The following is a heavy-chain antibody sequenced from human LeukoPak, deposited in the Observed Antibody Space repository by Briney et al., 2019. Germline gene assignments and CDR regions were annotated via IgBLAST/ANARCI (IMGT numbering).Heavy chain of an antibody. CDR1: GDSINNNNYY. J-gene: IGHJ5*02. Sequence: PSETLSLTCTVSGDSINNNNYYWGWIRQPPGKGLEWIGNIYYNGRTYYSPSLKSRGTISVDTSNNQFSLTLGSMTAADTAVYYCARVVGYCSPTNCYITEKWFDPWGQGTLVTVSS. CDR3: ARVVGYCSPTNCYITEKWFDP. CDR2: IYYNGRT. D-gene: IGHD2-2*02. V-gene: IGHV4-39*07.